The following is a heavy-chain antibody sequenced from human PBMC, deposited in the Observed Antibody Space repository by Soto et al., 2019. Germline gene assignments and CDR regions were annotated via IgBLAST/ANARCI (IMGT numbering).Heavy chain of an antibody. CDR2: IYYSGTT. V-gene: IGHV4-30-4*01. CDR1: GGSISSGDYY. D-gene: IGHD3-22*01. J-gene: IGHJ4*02. CDR3: AREPYHYDSSGYYDY. Sequence: PSETLSLTCTVSGGSISSGDYYWSRIRQPPGKGLEWIGYIYYSGTTYYNPSLKSRVIISVDTSKNQISLKLSSVTAADTAVYYCAREPYHYDSSGYYDYWGPGALVTVSS.